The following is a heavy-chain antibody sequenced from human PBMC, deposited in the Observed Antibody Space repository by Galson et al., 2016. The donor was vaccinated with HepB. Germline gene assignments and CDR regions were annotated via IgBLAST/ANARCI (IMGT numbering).Heavy chain of an antibody. J-gene: IGHJ6*03. Sequence: SEFTFSSYWMHWVRQAPGKGLVWVSRVNSDGSGTGYADSVKGRFTISRDNAKNMLFLQMNSLKVEDTAVYYCARSYVPGSDRKNYYMDVWGRGTTVTVSS. V-gene: IGHV3-74*01. CDR1: EFTFSSYW. CDR3: ARSYVPGSDRKNYYMDV. CDR2: VNSDGSGT. D-gene: IGHD3-16*01.